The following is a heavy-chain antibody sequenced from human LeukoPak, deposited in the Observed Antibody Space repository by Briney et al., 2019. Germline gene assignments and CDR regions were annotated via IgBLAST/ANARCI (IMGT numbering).Heavy chain of an antibody. CDR2: INPNSGGT. CDR3: ARGSGYDPLDAFDI. J-gene: IGHJ3*02. V-gene: IGHV1-2*02. Sequence: VASVKVSCKASGYTFTVYYMHWVRQAPGQGPEWMGWINPNSGGTNSAQKFQGRVTMTRDTSISTAYMELSRLRSDDTAVYYCARGSGYDPLDAFDIWGQGTMVTVSS. CDR1: GYTFTVYY. D-gene: IGHD5-12*01.